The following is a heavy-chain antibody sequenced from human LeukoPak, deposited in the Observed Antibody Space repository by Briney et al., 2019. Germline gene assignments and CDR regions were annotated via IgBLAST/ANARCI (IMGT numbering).Heavy chain of an antibody. CDR2: ISYDGSNK. CDR1: GFTFSSYG. Sequence: PGGSLRLSCAASGFTFSSYGMHWVRQAPGKGLEWVALISYDGSNKYYPDSVKGQFTISRDNSKNTLYLQMNSLRAEDTAVYYCARVRAARAPYDAFDIWGQGTMVTVSS. V-gene: IGHV3-30*03. D-gene: IGHD6-6*01. CDR3: ARVRAARAPYDAFDI. J-gene: IGHJ3*02.